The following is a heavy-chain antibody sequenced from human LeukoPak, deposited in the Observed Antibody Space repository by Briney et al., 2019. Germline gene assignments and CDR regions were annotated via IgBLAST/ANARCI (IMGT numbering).Heavy chain of an antibody. J-gene: IGHJ4*02. CDR1: GFTFSSYG. CDR2: ISYDGSNK. CDR3: AKDGYYDYVWGSHRSYYFDY. D-gene: IGHD3-16*02. Sequence: GRSLRLSCAASGFTFSSYGMHWVRQAPGKGLEWVAVISYDGSNKYYADSVKGRFTISRDNSKNTLYLQMNSLRAEDTAVYYCAKDGYYDYVWGSHRSYYFDYWGQGTLVTVSS. V-gene: IGHV3-30*18.